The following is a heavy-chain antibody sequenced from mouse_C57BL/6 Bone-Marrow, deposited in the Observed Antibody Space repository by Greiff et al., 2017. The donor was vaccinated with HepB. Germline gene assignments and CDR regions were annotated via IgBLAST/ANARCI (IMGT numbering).Heavy chain of an antibody. Sequence: VQLKESGAELVRPGASVKLSCTASGFNIKDDYMHWVKQRPEQGLEWIGWIDPENGDTEYASKFQGKATITADTSSNTAYLQLSSLTSEDTAVYYCTIYYTSYYFDYWGQGTTLTVSS. J-gene: IGHJ2*01. CDR2: IDPENGDT. CDR3: TIYYTSYYFDY. D-gene: IGHD2-1*01. V-gene: IGHV14-4*01. CDR1: GFNIKDDY.